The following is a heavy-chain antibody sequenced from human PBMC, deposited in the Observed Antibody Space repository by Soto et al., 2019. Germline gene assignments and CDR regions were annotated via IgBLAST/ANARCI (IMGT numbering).Heavy chain of an antibody. J-gene: IGHJ4*02. Sequence: SETLSLTCAVSGGSISSSNWWSWVRQPPGKGLEWIGEIYHSGSTNYNPSLKSRVTISVDKSKNQFSLKLSSVTAADTAAYYCARARIAAARVTFDYWGQGTLVTVSS. CDR2: IYHSGST. V-gene: IGHV4-4*02. CDR1: GGSISSSNW. D-gene: IGHD6-13*01. CDR3: ARARIAAARVTFDY.